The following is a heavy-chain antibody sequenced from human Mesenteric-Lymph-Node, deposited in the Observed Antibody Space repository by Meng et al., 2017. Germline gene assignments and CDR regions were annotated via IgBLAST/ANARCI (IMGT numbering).Heavy chain of an antibody. D-gene: IGHD1-1*01. CDR1: GYTFTSYY. V-gene: IGHV1-46*01. Sequence: ASVKVSCKASGYTFTSYYMHWVRQAPGQGLEWMGIINPSGGSTSYAQKFQGRVTITRDTSIGTAYMELSSLRLEDTAVYYCARASTTLASNHYWGQGTLVTVSS. CDR2: INPSGGST. J-gene: IGHJ4*02. CDR3: ARASTTLASNHY.